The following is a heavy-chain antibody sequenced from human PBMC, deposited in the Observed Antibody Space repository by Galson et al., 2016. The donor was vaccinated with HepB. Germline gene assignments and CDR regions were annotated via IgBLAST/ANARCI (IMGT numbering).Heavy chain of an antibody. CDR1: GSSLGNYW. J-gene: IGHJ2*01. V-gene: IGHV3-7*04. CDR2: IKKDGSEI. CDR3: TREFDL. Sequence: LRLSCAASGSSLGNYWMNWARQAPGKGLEWLANIKKDGSEINYVDSVKGRFTISRDNAKNSLFLQMNTLRVEDTAVYYCTREFDLWGRGTQVTVSS.